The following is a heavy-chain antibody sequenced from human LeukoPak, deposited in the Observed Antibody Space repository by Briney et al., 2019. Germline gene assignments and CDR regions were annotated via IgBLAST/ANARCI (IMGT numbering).Heavy chain of an antibody. J-gene: IGHJ5*02. CDR2: IYYSGSA. Sequence: SETLSLTCTVSGGSISSYYWSWVRQPPGKGLEWIGYIYYSGSANYNPSLKSRVTVSVDTSKNQFSLKLSSVTAADTAVYYCARHDWFDPWGQGTLVTVSS. CDR1: GGSISSYY. V-gene: IGHV4-59*01. CDR3: ARHDWFDP.